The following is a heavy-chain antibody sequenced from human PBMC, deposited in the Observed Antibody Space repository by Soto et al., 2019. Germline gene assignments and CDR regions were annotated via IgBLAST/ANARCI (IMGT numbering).Heavy chain of an antibody. Sequence: GGSLRLSCAASGFTFSNAWMNWVRQAPGKGLEWVGRIKSKTDGGTTDYAAPVKGRFTISRDDSKNTLYLQMNSLKTEDPAVYYCTTAYSSGWYDPRQSYYYYGMDVWGQGTTVTVSS. V-gene: IGHV3-15*07. J-gene: IGHJ6*02. CDR2: IKSKTDGGTT. CDR3: TTAYSSGWYDPRQSYYYYGMDV. CDR1: GFTFSNAW. D-gene: IGHD6-19*01.